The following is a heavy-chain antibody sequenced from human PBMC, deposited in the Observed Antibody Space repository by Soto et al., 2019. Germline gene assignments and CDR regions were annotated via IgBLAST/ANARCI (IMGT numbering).Heavy chain of an antibody. J-gene: IGHJ4*02. Sequence: QVHLVQSGAEVKKPGSSVKVSCKTSGGTFSDLAFSWVRQAPRQGLEWVGGIIPLFGTPNYAREFQGRVSISADESSNTVYMELRSLRSEDTAVYYCASERVAEMATGGYFDKWGQGTLVTVSS. CDR1: GGTFSDLA. CDR3: ASERVAEMATGGYFDK. V-gene: IGHV1-69*01. D-gene: IGHD5-12*01. CDR2: IIPLFGTP.